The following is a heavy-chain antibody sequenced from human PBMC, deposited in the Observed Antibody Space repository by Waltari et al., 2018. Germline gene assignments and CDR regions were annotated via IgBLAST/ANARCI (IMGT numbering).Heavy chain of an antibody. CDR3: ARRPTLTVGYYYYGMDV. J-gene: IGHJ6*02. D-gene: IGHD3-9*01. Sequence: QVQLQESGPGLVKPSETLSLTCTVPGGSISSYYWSWIRQPPGKGLEWIGYIYYSGSTNYNPSLKSRVTISVDTSKNQFSLKLSSVTAADTAVYYCARRPTLTVGYYYYGMDVWGQGTTVTVSS. CDR2: IYYSGST. V-gene: IGHV4-59*01. CDR1: GGSISSYY.